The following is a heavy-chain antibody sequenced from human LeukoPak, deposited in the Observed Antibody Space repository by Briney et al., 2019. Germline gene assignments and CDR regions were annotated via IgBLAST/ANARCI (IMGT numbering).Heavy chain of an antibody. V-gene: IGHV1-18*04. CDR1: GYTFANFG. CDR3: ARTCSSSSCYMVH. J-gene: IGHJ4*01. Sequence: GAAVNVSRKCSGYTFANFGITRVRQPPGQGLEWMGWISVDNGNTKYAQNLEGRVTLTTDTSTSTAYMQLRSLRSDDKALYYCARTCSSSSCYMVHWGQGTLVTVSS. D-gene: IGHD2-2*02. CDR2: ISVDNGNT.